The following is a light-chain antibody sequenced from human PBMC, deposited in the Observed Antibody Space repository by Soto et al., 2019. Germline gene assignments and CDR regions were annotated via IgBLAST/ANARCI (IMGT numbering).Light chain of an antibody. CDR2: EVS. J-gene: IGLJ2*01. V-gene: IGLV2-14*01. CDR1: SSDVGGYNY. CDR3: SSYTSSSTLVV. Sequence: QSALTQPASVSGSPGQSITISCTGTSSDVGGYNYVSWYQQHPGKAPKLMIYEVSNRPSGVSNRFSGSKSGNTASLTISGLQADDEADYYCSSYTSSSTLVVFGGGTKLTVI.